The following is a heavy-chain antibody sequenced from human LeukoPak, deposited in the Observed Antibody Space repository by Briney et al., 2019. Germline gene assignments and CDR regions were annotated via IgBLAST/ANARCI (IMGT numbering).Heavy chain of an antibody. CDR2: IYYSGST. Sequence: PSETLSLTCTVSGGSISSSSYYWGWIRQPPGKGLEWIGSIYYSGSTYYNPPLKSRVTISVDTSKNQFSLKLSFVTAADTAVYYCARVVVAATPSWFDPWGQGTLVTVSS. D-gene: IGHD2-15*01. V-gene: IGHV4-39*01. CDR1: GGSISSSSYY. CDR3: ARVVVAATPSWFDP. J-gene: IGHJ5*02.